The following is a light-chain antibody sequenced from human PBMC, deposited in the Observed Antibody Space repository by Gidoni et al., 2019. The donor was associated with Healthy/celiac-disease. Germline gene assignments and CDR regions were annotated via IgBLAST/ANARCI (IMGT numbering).Light chain of an antibody. CDR3: QQRSNCPPFT. CDR2: GAS. J-gene: IGKJ5*01. V-gene: IGKV3-11*01. CDR1: QGVSSY. Sequence: DIALTPSSPPLSLSPGERATLSCRASQGVSSYLAWYQQQPGQAPRLLLCGASNGATGRPTRISGSGSGTYFTLTISMLEPEDFAVYYCQQRSNCPPFTFGQGTRLEIK.